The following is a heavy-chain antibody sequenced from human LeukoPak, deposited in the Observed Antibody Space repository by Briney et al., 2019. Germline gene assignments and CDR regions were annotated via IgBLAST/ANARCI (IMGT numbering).Heavy chain of an antibody. CDR2: ISYDGSNK. CDR3: ARDLGSYYYDSSGYYYGY. V-gene: IGHV3-30-3*01. J-gene: IGHJ4*02. D-gene: IGHD3-22*01. Sequence: PGGSLRLSCAASGFTFSSYAMHWVRRAPGKGLEWVAVISYDGSNKYYADSVKGRFTISRDNSKNTLYLQMNSLRAEDTAVYYCARDLGSYYYDSSGYYYGYWGQGTLVTVSS. CDR1: GFTFSSYA.